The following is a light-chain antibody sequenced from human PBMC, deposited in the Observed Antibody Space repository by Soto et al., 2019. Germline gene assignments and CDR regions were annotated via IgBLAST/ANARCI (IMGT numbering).Light chain of an antibody. CDR2: TTN. CDR1: SGSVSPSYY. Sequence: QTVVTQEPSFSVSPGGTVTLTCGLSSGSVSPSYYPGWFQQTPGQAPRALIYTTNTRSSGVPVRFSGSILGNKAALTITGAQADDESDYYCVLYMGSGIWVFGGGTKLTVL. J-gene: IGLJ3*02. CDR3: VLYMGSGIWV. V-gene: IGLV8-61*01.